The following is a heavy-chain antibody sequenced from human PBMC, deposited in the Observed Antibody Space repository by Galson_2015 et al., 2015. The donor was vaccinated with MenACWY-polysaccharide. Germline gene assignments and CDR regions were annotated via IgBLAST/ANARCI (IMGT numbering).Heavy chain of an antibody. CDR1: GYSLTRYW. J-gene: IGHJ4*02. CDR2: IYPGDSDT. Sequence: QSGAEVKKPGESLKISCKGSGYSLTRYWIGWVRQMPGKGLEWMGIIYPGDSDTRYSPSFQGQATISADKSISTAYLQWSSLKASDTARYYGGRQAQRNNGTTFEYWGRGPLVPSPQ. D-gene: IGHD1-14*01. V-gene: IGHV5-51*01. CDR3: GRQAQRNNGTTFEY.